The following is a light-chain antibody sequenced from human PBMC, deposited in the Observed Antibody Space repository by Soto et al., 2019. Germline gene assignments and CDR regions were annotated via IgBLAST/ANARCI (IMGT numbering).Light chain of an antibody. J-gene: IGKJ5*01. CDR1: QDISNY. CDR2: DAS. Sequence: DIQMTQSPSSLSASVGDRVTITCQASQDISNYLNWYQHKPGKAPKLLIYDASNLETVVASKFIGIRSATHFTFFRSSLHSEDIGTSFFQNFDNLPPTFGHGARLE. V-gene: IGKV1-33*01. CDR3: QNFDNLPPT.